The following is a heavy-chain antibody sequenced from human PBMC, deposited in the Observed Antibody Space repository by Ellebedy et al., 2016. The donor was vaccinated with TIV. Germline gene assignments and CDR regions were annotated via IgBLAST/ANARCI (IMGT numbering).Heavy chain of an antibody. V-gene: IGHV5-51*01. CDR1: GYSFTSYW. Sequence: GGSLRLXCKGSGYSFTSYWIGWVRQMPGKGLEWMGIIYPGDSDTRYSPSFQGQVTISADKSISTAYLQWSSLKASDTAMYYCARGPDCSSTSCYNGGPEYFQHWGQGTLVTVSS. J-gene: IGHJ1*01. D-gene: IGHD2-2*01. CDR3: ARGPDCSSTSCYNGGPEYFQH. CDR2: IYPGDSDT.